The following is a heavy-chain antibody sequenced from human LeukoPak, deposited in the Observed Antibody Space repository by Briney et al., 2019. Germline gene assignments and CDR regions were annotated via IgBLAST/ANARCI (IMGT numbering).Heavy chain of an antibody. CDR1: GFTFSSYA. CDR3: AKEVYTAEIFDC. J-gene: IGHJ4*02. V-gene: IGHV3-30*04. D-gene: IGHD5-18*01. CDR2: ISYDGSNK. Sequence: GGSLRLSCAASGFTFSSYAMHWVRQAPGKGLEWVAVISYDGSNKYYADSVKGRFTISRDNSKNTLYLQMNSLRAEDTAVYYCAKEVYTAEIFDCWGQGTLVTVSS.